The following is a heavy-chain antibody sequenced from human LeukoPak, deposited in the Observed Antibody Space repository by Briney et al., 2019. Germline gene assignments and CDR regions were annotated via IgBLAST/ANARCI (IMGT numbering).Heavy chain of an antibody. J-gene: IGHJ3*02. CDR2: ISSSSSYI. D-gene: IGHD1-26*01. Sequence: GGSLRLXCAASGFTCSSYSMNWVRLAPGKGLEWVSSISSSSSYIYYADSVKGRFTISRDNAKNSLYLQMNSLRAEDTAVYYCARDRRGSYDAFDIWGQGTMVTVSS. V-gene: IGHV3-21*01. CDR3: ARDRRGSYDAFDI. CDR1: GFTCSSYS.